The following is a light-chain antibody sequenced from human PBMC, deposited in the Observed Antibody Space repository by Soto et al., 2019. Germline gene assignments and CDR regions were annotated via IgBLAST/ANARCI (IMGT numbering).Light chain of an antibody. Sequence: QSVLTQPPSVSGAPGQRVTISYTGSSSNIGAGYDVHWYQQLPGTAPKLLIYGNSNRPSGVPDRFSGSKSGTSASLAITGLQAEDEADYYCQSYDSSLSVVVFGGGTKVTVL. V-gene: IGLV1-40*01. J-gene: IGLJ2*01. CDR3: QSYDSSLSVVV. CDR2: GNS. CDR1: SSNIGAGYD.